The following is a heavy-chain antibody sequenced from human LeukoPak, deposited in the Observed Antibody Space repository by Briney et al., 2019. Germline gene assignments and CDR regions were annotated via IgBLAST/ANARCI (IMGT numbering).Heavy chain of an antibody. D-gene: IGHD3-22*01. CDR1: RFTFSSYE. V-gene: IGHV3-48*03. J-gene: IGHJ5*02. Sequence: PGGSLRLSCASSRFTFSSYEMNSVRHAPGKGLVWVSYISSTRSTICYASSFTGRFTISQGNTKNSLYLHMNSLRAEDKAAYYCAREVHYYDSSGYFSTWFDPWGQGTLVTVSS. CDR2: ISSTRSTI. CDR3: AREVHYYDSSGYFSTWFDP.